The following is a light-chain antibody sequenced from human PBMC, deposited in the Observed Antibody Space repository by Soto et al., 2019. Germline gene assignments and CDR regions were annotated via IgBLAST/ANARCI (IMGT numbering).Light chain of an antibody. Sequence: DSQMTDAPSTLPATVAARVTITSRASQSISSWLAWYQQKPGKAPKLLIYKASSLESGVPSRFSGSGSGTEFTLTISSLQPDDFATYYCQQHNSYSITFGQGTRLDIK. J-gene: IGKJ5*01. CDR2: KAS. CDR3: QQHNSYSIT. CDR1: QSISSW. V-gene: IGKV1-5*03.